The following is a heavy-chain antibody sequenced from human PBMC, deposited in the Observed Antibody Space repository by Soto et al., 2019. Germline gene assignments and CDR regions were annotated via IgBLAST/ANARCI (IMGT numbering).Heavy chain of an antibody. V-gene: IGHV1-69*06. CDR3: ASASTFTVHFGCVSGPRMDV. D-gene: IGHD3-3*02. J-gene: IGHJ6*02. CDR2: ILPIFGTA. Sequence: QVQLVQSEAEVQKPGSPVKVSCKAFGGPFSSYAISWVRQAPGQGLEWMGGILPIFGTANYARKFQGRVTITTDRATSIAYMKLSSLRSEDTAEYCCASASTFTVHFGCVSGPRMDVWGQGTTVTVSS. CDR1: GGPFSSYA.